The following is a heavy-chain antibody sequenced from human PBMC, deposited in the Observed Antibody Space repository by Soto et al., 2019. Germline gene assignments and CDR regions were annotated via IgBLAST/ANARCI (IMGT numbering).Heavy chain of an antibody. D-gene: IGHD2-15*01. V-gene: IGHV5-51*01. CDR3: ARPYCSGGSCPHDAFDI. CDR2: IYPGDSDT. J-gene: IGHJ3*02. CDR1: GYSFTSYW. Sequence: GESLKISCKGSGYSFTSYWIGWVRQMPGKGLEWMGIIYPGDSDTRYSPSFQGQVTISADKSISTAYLQWSSLKASDTAMYYCARPYCSGGSCPHDAFDIWGQGTVVTVSS.